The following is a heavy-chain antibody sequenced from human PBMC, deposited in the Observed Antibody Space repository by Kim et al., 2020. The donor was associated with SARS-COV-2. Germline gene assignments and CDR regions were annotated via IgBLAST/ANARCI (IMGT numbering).Heavy chain of an antibody. D-gene: IGHD6-13*01. J-gene: IGHJ4*02. Sequence: TSYAQKFQGRVTMTRDTSTSTVYMELSSLRSEDTAVYYCARVAAAGTFDYWGQGTLVTVSS. V-gene: IGHV1-46*01. CDR3: ARVAAAGTFDY. CDR2: T.